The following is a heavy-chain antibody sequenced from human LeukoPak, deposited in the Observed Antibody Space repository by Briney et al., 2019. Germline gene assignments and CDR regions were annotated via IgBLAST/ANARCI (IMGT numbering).Heavy chain of an antibody. CDR2: ISYDGSKK. CDR1: GFTFSSYG. J-gene: IGHJ3*02. CDR3: ANHGGNWLIGAFDI. D-gene: IGHD4-23*01. Sequence: PGRSLRLSCAASGFTFSSYGMHWVRQAPGKGLEWVAVISYDGSKKYYADSVKGRFTISRDNSKNTLYLQMNSLRAEDTAVYYCANHGGNWLIGAFDIWGQGTMVTVSS. V-gene: IGHV3-30*12.